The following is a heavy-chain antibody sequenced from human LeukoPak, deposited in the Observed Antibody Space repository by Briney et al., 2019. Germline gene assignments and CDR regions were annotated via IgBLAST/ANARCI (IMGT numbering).Heavy chain of an antibody. D-gene: IGHD1-26*01. V-gene: IGHV3-9*01. J-gene: IGHJ4*02. CDR1: GFTFDDYA. CDR3: AKDIGAGAYFDY. CDR2: ISWNSGSI. Sequence: PGGSLRPSCAASGFTFDDYAMHWVRQAPGKGLEWVSGISWNSGSIGYADSVKGRFTIPRDNAKNSLYLQMNSLRAEDTALYYCAKDIGAGAYFDYWGQGTLVTVSS.